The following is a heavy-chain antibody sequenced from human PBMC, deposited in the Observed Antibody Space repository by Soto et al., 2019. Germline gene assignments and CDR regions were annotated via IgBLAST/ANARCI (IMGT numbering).Heavy chain of an antibody. Sequence: SVKVSCKASGGTFSTYAISWVRQAPGQGLEWMGGIIPIFGTAKYAQKFQGRVTITADGSTSTAYMELSSLRSEDTAVYYCAREIFGVIISGGRDAFDIWGQGTMVTVSS. CDR1: GGTFSTYA. D-gene: IGHD3-3*01. CDR3: AREIFGVIISGGRDAFDI. J-gene: IGHJ3*02. V-gene: IGHV1-69*13. CDR2: IIPIFGTA.